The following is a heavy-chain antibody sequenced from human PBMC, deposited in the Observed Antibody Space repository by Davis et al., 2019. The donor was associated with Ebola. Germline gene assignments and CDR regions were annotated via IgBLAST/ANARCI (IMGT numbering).Heavy chain of an antibody. CDR2: INPNSGGT. V-gene: IGHV1-2*02. CDR1: GYTFTSYY. D-gene: IGHD2-2*01. J-gene: IGHJ4*02. Sequence: ASVKVSCKASGYTFTSYYMHWVRQAPGQGLEWMGWINPNSGGTNYAQKFQGRVTMTRDTSISTAYMELSRLRSDDTAVYYCARDGEDIVVVPAIDYWGQGTLVTVSS. CDR3: ARDGEDIVVVPAIDY.